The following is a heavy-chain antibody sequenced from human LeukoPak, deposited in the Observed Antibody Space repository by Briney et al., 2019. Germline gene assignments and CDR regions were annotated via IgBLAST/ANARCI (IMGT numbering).Heavy chain of an antibody. CDR2: IRNEANRYTT. J-gene: IGHJ4*02. CDR1: GFTFSDHH. Sequence: PGGSLRLSCAASGFTFSDHHMDWVRQAPGEGLEWVARIRNEANRYTTEYAASVKGRFTISRDDSENSLYLQMDSLRAEDTALYFCARDKVSVIPALDYWGQGTLVIVSS. CDR3: ARDKVSVIPALDY. D-gene: IGHD2/OR15-2a*01. V-gene: IGHV3-72*01.